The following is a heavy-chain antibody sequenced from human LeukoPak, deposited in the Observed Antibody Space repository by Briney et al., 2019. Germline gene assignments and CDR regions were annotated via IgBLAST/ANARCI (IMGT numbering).Heavy chain of an antibody. CDR2: MSISGGST. V-gene: IGHV3-23*01. D-gene: IGHD2-8*02. J-gene: IGHJ4*02. CDR3: AKGNIWSYFDY. Sequence: PGGSLRLSCAASGFTFSSYSMSWVRQAPGKGLEWVSTMSISGGSTYYTDSVKDRFTISRDISKNTLYLQMNSLRAEDTAVYYCAKGNIWSYFDYWGQGTLVTVSS. CDR1: GFTFSSYS.